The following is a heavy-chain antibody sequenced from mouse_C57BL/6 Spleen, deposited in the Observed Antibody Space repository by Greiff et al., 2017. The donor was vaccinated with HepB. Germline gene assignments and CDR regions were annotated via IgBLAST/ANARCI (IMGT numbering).Heavy chain of an antibody. CDR2: IDPSDSYT. D-gene: IGHD2-4*01. Sequence: QVQLQQPGAELVRPGTSVKLSCKASGYTFTSYWMHWVKQSPGQGLEWIGVIDPSDSYTNYNQKFKGKATLTVDTSSSTAYMQLSSLTSEDSAVYYCATPYDYYYFDYWGQGTTLTVSS. J-gene: IGHJ2*01. CDR3: ATPYDYYYFDY. CDR1: GYTFTSYW. V-gene: IGHV1-59*01.